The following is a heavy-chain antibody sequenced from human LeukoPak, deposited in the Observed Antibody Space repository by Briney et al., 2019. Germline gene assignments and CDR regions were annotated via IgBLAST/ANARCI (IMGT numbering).Heavy chain of an antibody. CDR1: GFTFSSYW. J-gene: IGHJ6*02. Sequence: GGSLRLSCAASGFTFSSYWMHWVRQAPGKGLVWVSRINTAASSTSYADAVKGRFTISRDNAKNTLYLQMNSLRAEDTAVYYCAKDEGAPLDVWGQGTTVTVSS. CDR3: AKDEGAPLDV. CDR2: INTAASST. V-gene: IGHV3-74*01.